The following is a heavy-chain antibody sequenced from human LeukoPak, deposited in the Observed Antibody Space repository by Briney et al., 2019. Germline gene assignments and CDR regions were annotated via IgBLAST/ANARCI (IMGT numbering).Heavy chain of an antibody. V-gene: IGHV3-30*02. CDR3: ATSYSNGWPLGYHDF. Sequence: GSLRLSCATSGFNFRTHGMHWVRQAPGKGLEGVALIWDDGSQKYYADFVEGRFFISRDDSQNTLYLQMNSLRMEDTALYYCATSYSNGWPLGYHDFWGPGTLVTVSS. J-gene: IGHJ4*02. D-gene: IGHD4-11*01. CDR1: GFNFRTHG. CDR2: IWDDGSQK.